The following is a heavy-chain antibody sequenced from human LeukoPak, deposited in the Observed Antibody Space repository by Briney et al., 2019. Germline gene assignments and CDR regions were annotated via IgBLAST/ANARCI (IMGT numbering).Heavy chain of an antibody. CDR1: GHNFISYD. CDR3: AKEGFDV. Sequence: ASVKVSCKASGHNFISYDINWVRQATGQGLEWMAYMNPNSGKTGYAQTFQGRVTITWNTSINAAYMELSSLRSDDTALYYCAKEGFDVWGQGTLVTVSS. V-gene: IGHV1-8*03. CDR2: MNPNSGKT. J-gene: IGHJ3*01.